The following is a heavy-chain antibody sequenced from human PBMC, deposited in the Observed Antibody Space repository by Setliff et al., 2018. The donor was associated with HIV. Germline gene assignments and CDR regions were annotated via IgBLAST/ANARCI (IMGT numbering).Heavy chain of an antibody. CDR1: GYIFTDYA. J-gene: IGHJ6*02. Sequence: ASVKVSCKASGYIFTDYAVHWVRQAPGQSLEWKGWINVGNGNTSYSEKFQGRVTFARDTSATTAHMELSSLRSDDTAVYYCARASTALTYYGMDVWGQGTTVTVSS. CDR2: INVGNGNT. V-gene: IGHV1-3*01. CDR3: ARASTALTYYGMDV.